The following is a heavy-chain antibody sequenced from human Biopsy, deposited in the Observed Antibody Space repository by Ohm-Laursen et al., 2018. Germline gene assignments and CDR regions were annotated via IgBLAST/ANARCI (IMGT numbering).Heavy chain of an antibody. D-gene: IGHD7-27*01. CDR1: GGSIKSYY. J-gene: IGHJ4*02. Sequence: SDTLSLTCTVSGGSIKSYYWNWIRQSPGKGLECIGFIYYTGHTNYNPSLKSRATISVDTSKNQFSLKVISVTAADTAVYYCARLTGDPSYWGQGILVTVSS. CDR2: IYYTGHT. CDR3: ARLTGDPSY. V-gene: IGHV4-59*07.